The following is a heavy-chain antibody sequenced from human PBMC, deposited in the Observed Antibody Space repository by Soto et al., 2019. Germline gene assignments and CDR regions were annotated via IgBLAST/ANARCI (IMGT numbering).Heavy chain of an antibody. D-gene: IGHD3-3*01. CDR2: ISSSGGST. Sequence: EVQLSESGGGLVQPGGSLRLSCAASGLTFSSYAMSWVRQAPGKGLEWVSAISSSGGSTDYADSVKGRFTISRDNSKNTLYLQMDSLRAEDTALYYCAKDMGEYLESQGGYGLDVWGQGTTVTVSS. CDR3: AKDMGEYLESQGGYGLDV. V-gene: IGHV3-23*01. J-gene: IGHJ6*02. CDR1: GLTFSSYA.